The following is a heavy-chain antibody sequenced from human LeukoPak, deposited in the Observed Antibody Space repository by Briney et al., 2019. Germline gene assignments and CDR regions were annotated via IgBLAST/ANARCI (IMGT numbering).Heavy chain of an antibody. CDR3: AGVSPRLAARAYYYYCMDV. CDR1: GGTFSSYA. J-gene: IGHJ6*02. CDR2: INPNIGGT. D-gene: IGHD6-6*01. V-gene: IGHV1-2*02. Sequence: ASVNVSCKASGGTFSSYAISWVRQAPGQGLEWMGWINPNIGGTNYAQKFQGRVTMTRDTSIGTAYMELSRPGSDATPAYYCAGVSPRLAARAYYYYCMDVWGQGTTVTVYS.